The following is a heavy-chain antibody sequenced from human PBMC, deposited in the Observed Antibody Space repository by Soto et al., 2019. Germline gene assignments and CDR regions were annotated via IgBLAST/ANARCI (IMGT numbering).Heavy chain of an antibody. V-gene: IGHV3-23*01. Sequence: GGSLRLSCAASGFTFSSYAMSWVRQAPGKGLEWVSAISGSGGSTYYADSVKGRFTISRDNSKNTLYLQMNSLRAEDTAVYYCAKDPRGGIAVAGTKAGWGQGTLVTVSS. CDR2: ISGSGGST. CDR1: GFTFSSYA. J-gene: IGHJ4*02. D-gene: IGHD6-19*01. CDR3: AKDPRGGIAVAGTKAG.